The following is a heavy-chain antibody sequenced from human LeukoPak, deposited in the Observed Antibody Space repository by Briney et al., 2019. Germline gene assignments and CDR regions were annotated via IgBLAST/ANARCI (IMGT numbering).Heavy chain of an antibody. CDR2: ISYDGSNK. Sequence: GSLRLSCAASGFTFSSYGMHWVRQAPGKGLEWVAVISYDGSNKYYADSVKGRFTISRDNSKNTLYLQMNSLRAEDTAVYYCAKSGATAPFDYWGQGTLVTVSS. CDR3: AKSGATAPFDY. D-gene: IGHD4/OR15-4a*01. J-gene: IGHJ4*02. CDR1: GFTFSSYG. V-gene: IGHV3-30*18.